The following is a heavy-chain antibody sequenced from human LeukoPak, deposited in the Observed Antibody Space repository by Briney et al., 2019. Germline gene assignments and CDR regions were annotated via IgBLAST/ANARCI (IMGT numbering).Heavy chain of an antibody. Sequence: GESLKISCNGSGYRFTSYWIGWVRQMPGKGLEWMGIIYPGDSDTRYSPSFQGQVTISADKSISTAYLQWSSLKASDTAMYFCARQGYTSGWDYWGQGTLVTVSS. CDR1: GYRFTSYW. J-gene: IGHJ4*02. CDR3: ARQGYTSGWDY. CDR2: IYPGDSDT. D-gene: IGHD6-19*01. V-gene: IGHV5-51*01.